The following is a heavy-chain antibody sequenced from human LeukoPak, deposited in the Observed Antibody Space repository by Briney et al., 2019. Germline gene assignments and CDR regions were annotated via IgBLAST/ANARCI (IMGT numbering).Heavy chain of an antibody. J-gene: IGHJ6*03. CDR3: ARGGFAYQLPRYYYYMDV. CDR2: IISIFGTA. Sequence: ASVKVSCKASGGTFSSYAISWVRQARGQGLEWMGGIISIFGTANYAQKFQGRVTITADESTSPAYMELSSLRSEDTAVYYCARGGFAYQLPRYYYYMDVWGKGTTVTISS. D-gene: IGHD2-2*01. V-gene: IGHV1-69*13. CDR1: GGTFSSYA.